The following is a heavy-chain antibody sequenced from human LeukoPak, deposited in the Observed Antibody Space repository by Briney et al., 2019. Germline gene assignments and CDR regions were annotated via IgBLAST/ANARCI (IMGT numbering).Heavy chain of an antibody. J-gene: IGHJ4*02. CDR3: AKGNGYSYGRYYFDY. CDR1: GFTFSSYA. V-gene: IGHV3-23*01. D-gene: IGHD5-18*01. Sequence: GGSLRLSCAASGFTFSSYAMGWVRQAPGKGLDWVSAITASGGNTYYADSVKGRFTISRDNSKNTLFLQVNSLRAEDTAVYYCAKGNGYSYGRYYFDYWGQGTLVTVSS. CDR2: ITASGGNT.